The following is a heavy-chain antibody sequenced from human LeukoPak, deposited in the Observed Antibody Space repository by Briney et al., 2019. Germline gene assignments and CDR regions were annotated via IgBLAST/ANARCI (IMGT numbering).Heavy chain of an antibody. V-gene: IGHV1-69*01. CDR2: IIPIFGTA. J-gene: IGHJ4*02. CDR1: GGTFSSYA. D-gene: IGHD3-9*01. CDR3: ARAVLRYFDWLPRNYFDY. Sequence: SVKVSCKASGGTFSSYAISWVRQAPGQGLEWMGGIIPIFGTANYAQKFQGRVTITADESTSTAYMELSSLRSEDTAVYYCARAVLRYFDWLPRNYFDYWGQGTLVTVSS.